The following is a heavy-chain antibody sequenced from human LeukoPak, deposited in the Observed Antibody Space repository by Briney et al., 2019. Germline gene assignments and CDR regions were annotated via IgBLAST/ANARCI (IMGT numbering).Heavy chain of an antibody. CDR3: ARGGSGWYGRFDY. CDR2: ISFDGSKK. Sequence: GGSLRLSCAASGFTFSSYEMHWFRQPPGKGLEWVAVISFDGSKKYHAASVMGRFTISRDTSKNTLYLQMTSLRAEDTAVYYCARGGSGWYGRFDYWGQGTLVTVSS. CDR1: GFTFSSYE. V-gene: IGHV3-30*04. J-gene: IGHJ4*02. D-gene: IGHD6-19*01.